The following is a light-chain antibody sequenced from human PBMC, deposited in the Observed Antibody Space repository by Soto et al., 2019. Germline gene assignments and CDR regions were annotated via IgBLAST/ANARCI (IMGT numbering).Light chain of an antibody. Sequence: QSVLTQPLSVSASPGQRVTISCSGGSSNIGSNTVAWYQHLPGTAPPRLIFTAGQRPSGVPGRFSGSKSGTSASLAISGLQSGDGGDCYFSAWVNSLNGYVFGPGTKLTVL. J-gene: IGLJ1*01. CDR3: SAWVNSLNGYV. V-gene: IGLV1-44*01. CDR2: TAG. CDR1: SSNIGSNT.